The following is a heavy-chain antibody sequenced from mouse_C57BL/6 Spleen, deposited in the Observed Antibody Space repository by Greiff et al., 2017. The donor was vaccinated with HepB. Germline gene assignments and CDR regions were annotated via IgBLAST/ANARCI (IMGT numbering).Heavy chain of an antibody. V-gene: IGHV1-69*01. CDR3: ATPHLGYAMDY. D-gene: IGHD1-2*01. CDR1: GYTFTSYW. CDR2: IDPSDSYT. Sequence: QVQLQQPGAELVMPGASVKLSCKASGYTFTSYWMHWVKQRPGQGLEWIGEIDPSDSYTNYNQKFKGKSTLTVDKSSSTAYMQLSSLTSEDSAVYYCATPHLGYAMDYWGQGTSVTVSS. J-gene: IGHJ4*01.